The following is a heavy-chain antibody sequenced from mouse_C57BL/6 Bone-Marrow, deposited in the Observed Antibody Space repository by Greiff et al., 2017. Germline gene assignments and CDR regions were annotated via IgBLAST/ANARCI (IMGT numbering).Heavy chain of an antibody. CDR3: AREDDGYHWYFDV. CDR2: IDPSDSYT. D-gene: IGHD2-3*01. V-gene: IGHV1-69*01. Sequence: QVQLQQPGAELVMPGASVKLSCKASGYTFTSYWMHWVKQRPGQGLEWIGEIDPSDSYTNYNQKFKGKYTLTVDKSSSTAYMQLSSLTSEDSAVYYCAREDDGYHWYFDVWGTGTTVTVSS. J-gene: IGHJ1*03. CDR1: GYTFTSYW.